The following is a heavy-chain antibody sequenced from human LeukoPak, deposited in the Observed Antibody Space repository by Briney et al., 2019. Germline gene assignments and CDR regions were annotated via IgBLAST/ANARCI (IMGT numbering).Heavy chain of an antibody. V-gene: IGHV4-31*03. CDR1: GDSISSGGYY. J-gene: IGHJ6*03. CDR2: IYYSGST. CDR3: ARDLLRVAPGYYYYMDV. Sequence: PSQTLSLTCTVSGDSISSGGYYWSWIRQHPGKGLEWIGYIYYSGSTYYNPSLKSRVTISVDTSKNQFSLKLSSVTAADTAVYYCARDLLRVAPGYYYYMDVWGKGTTVTVSS. D-gene: IGHD3-10*01.